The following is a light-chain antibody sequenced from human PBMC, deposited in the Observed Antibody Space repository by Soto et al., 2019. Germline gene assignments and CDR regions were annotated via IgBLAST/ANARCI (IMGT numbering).Light chain of an antibody. CDR2: WAS. V-gene: IGKV4-1*01. CDR3: QQHYVLPVT. Sequence: DIVMTQSPDSLAVSLGERATINCKSSQSVLYNSNNKNYLAWYQQKPGQPPKLLFYWASARESGVPDRFSGSGSGTDFTLTISSLQAEDVAIYHCQQHYVLPVTFGGGTKVEIK. CDR1: QSVLYNSNNKNY. J-gene: IGKJ4*01.